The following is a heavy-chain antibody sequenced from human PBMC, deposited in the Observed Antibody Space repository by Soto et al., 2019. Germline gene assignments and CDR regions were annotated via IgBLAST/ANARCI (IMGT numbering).Heavy chain of an antibody. J-gene: IGHJ4*02. Sequence: SETLYLTCTVSGGSVSSNSYSWGWIRQPPGKGLEWIGSIYYSGRTYYCPSLKSRVTISVDTSKNQFSLKLSSVTAADTAVYYCARDGSSWYAFDYWGQGTLVTVSS. D-gene: IGHD6-13*01. V-gene: IGHV4-39*07. CDR3: ARDGSSWYAFDY. CDR2: IYYSGRT. CDR1: GGSVSSNSYS.